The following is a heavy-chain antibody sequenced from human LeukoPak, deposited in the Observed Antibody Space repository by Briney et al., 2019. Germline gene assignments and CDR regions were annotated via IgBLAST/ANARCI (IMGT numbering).Heavy chain of an antibody. CDR3: AKDLGDREVDP. D-gene: IGHD3-16*01. Sequence: GGSVTLSCAASRFTFSSYAMRWLRQAPGKGRVGVSDISGSGGNTYYADSVRGRFTISRDNSKNTLYLQMNSPRAEDTAVYYCAKDLGDREVDPWGQGTLVTASS. V-gene: IGHV3-23*01. CDR1: RFTFSSYA. J-gene: IGHJ5*02. CDR2: ISGSGGNT.